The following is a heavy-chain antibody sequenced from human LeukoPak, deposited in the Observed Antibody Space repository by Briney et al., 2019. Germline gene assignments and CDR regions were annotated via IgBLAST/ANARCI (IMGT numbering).Heavy chain of an antibody. Sequence: PGGSLRLSCAASGFTFSSYWMHWVCQAPGKGLVWVSRINTVGSSTTYADSVKGRFTISRDNAKNSLYLQMNSLRAEDMALYYCAKERARGYSYGSDAFDIWGQGTMVTVSS. CDR2: INTVGSST. CDR1: GFTFSSYW. V-gene: IGHV3-74*01. D-gene: IGHD5-18*01. J-gene: IGHJ3*02. CDR3: AKERARGYSYGSDAFDI.